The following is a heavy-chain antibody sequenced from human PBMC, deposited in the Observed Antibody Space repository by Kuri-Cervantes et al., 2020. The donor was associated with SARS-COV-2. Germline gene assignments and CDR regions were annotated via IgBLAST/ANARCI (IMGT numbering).Heavy chain of an antibody. CDR1: GYTFTSYY. CDR3: ARDRQSPSSGWYTLSGAYYYYGMDV. V-gene: IGHV1-46*01. CDR2: INPSGGST. Sequence: ASVKVSCKASGYTFTSYYMHWVRQAPGQGLEWMGIINPSGGSTSYAQKFQGRVTMTRDTSTSTVYMELSSLRSGDTAVYYCARDRQSPSSGWYTLSGAYYYYGMDVWGQGTMVTVSS. J-gene: IGHJ6*02. D-gene: IGHD6-19*01.